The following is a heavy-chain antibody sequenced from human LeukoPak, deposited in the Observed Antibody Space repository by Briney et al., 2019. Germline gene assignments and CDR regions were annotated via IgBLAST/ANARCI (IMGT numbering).Heavy chain of an antibody. D-gene: IGHD1-26*01. J-gene: IGHJ3*02. CDR3: AREEAGSGSYPTAHAFDI. CDR2: IYYSGST. Sequence: SETLSLTCTVSGGSISSSSYYWGWIRQPPGKGLEWIGSIYYSGSTYYNPSLKSRVTISVDTSKNQFSLKLSSVTAADTAVYYCAREEAGSGSYPTAHAFDIWGQGTMATVSS. CDR1: GGSISSSSYY. V-gene: IGHV4-39*07.